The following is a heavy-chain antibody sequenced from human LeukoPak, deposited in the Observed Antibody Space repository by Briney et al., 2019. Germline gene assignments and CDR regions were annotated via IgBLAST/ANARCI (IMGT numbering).Heavy chain of an antibody. Sequence: GGSLRLSCAASGFTFSDYTMTWVRQAPGKGLEWVASISSDSSYIDYADSVKGRFTISRDNAKNTLYLQMNSLRAEDTAVYYCARDPTVVRSMFDYWGQGTLVTVSS. CDR3: ARDPTVVRSMFDY. CDR2: ISSDSSYI. CDR1: GFTFSDYT. D-gene: IGHD4-23*01. J-gene: IGHJ4*02. V-gene: IGHV3-21*01.